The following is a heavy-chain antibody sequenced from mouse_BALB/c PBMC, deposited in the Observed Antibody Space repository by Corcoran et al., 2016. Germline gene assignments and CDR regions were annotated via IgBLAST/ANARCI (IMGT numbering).Heavy chain of an antibody. CDR2: INTYTGEP. CDR1: GYTFTNYG. Sequence: QIQLVQSGPELKKPGETVKISCKASGYTFTNYGMNWVKQAPGKGLKWMGWINTYTGEPTYADDFKGRFAFSLETSASTAYLQINNLKNEDTATYCCARRYGSEAYWGQGTLVTVSA. J-gene: IGHJ3*01. CDR3: ARRYGSEAY. V-gene: IGHV9-3-1*01. D-gene: IGHD1-1*01.